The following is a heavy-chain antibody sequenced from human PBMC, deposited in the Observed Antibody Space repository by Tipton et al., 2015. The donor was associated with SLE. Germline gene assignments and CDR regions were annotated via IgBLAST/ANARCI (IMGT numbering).Heavy chain of an antibody. Sequence: GSLRLSCAASGFTFSSYSMNWVRQAPGKGLEWVSSISSSSSYIYYADSVKGRCTISRDNAKNSLYLQMNSLRAEDTAVYYCAKSAAAGAYFDYWGQGTLVTVSS. CDR1: GFTFSSYS. D-gene: IGHD6-13*01. V-gene: IGHV3-21*04. CDR3: AKSAAAGAYFDY. J-gene: IGHJ4*02. CDR2: ISSSSSYI.